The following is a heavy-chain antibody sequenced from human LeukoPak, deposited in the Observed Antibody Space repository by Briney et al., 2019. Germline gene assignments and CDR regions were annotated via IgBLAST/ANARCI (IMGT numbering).Heavy chain of an antibody. D-gene: IGHD1-26*01. CDR1: GDSISSGSYY. CDR3: ARAMYSGSYYYYYGMDV. CDR2: IYTSGST. Sequence: SETLSLTCTVSGDSISSGSYYWSWIRQPAGKGLEWIGRIYTSGSTNYNPSLKSRVTISVDTSKNQFSLKLSSVTAADTAVYYCARAMYSGSYYYYYGMDVWGQGTTVTVSS. V-gene: IGHV4-61*02. J-gene: IGHJ6*02.